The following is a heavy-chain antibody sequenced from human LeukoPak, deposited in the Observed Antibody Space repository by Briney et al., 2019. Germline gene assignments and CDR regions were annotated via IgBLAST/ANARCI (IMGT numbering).Heavy chain of an antibody. D-gene: IGHD6-13*01. J-gene: IGHJ6*03. CDR1: GFTFSSYG. CDR3: ARVYSSSIQYYYYYHMDV. V-gene: IGHV3-30*02. CDR2: IRYDGSNK. Sequence: PGGSLRLSCAASGFTFSSYGMHWVRQAPGKGLEWVAFIRYDGSNKYYADSVKGRFTISRDNSKNTLYLQMNSLRAEDTAVYYCARVYSSSIQYYYYYHMDVWGKGTTVTVSS.